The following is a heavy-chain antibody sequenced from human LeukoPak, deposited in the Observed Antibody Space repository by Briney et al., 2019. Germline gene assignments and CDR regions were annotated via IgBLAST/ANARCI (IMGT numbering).Heavy chain of an antibody. J-gene: IGHJ3*02. CDR2: IYTSGST. D-gene: IGHD5-18*01. V-gene: IGHV4-4*07. CDR3: ARDGPIQLWSHDAFDI. Sequence: PSETLPLTCTVSGGSISSYYWSWIRQPAGKGLEWIGRIYTSGSTNYNPSLKSRVTMSVDTSKNQFSLKLNSVTAADTAVYYCARDGPIQLWSHDAFDIWGQGTMVTVSS. CDR1: GGSISSYY.